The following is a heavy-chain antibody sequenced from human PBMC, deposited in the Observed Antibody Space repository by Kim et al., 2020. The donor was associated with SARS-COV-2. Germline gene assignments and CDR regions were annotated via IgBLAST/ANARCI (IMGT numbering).Heavy chain of an antibody. Sequence: SETLSLTCTVSGGSISSGGYYWSWIRQHPGKGLEWIGYIYYSGSTYYNPSLKSRVTISVDTSKNQFSLKLSSVTAADPAVYYCALTYGSGSYTPSYYGMDVWGQGTTVTVSS. CDR1: GGSISSGGYY. V-gene: IGHV4-31*03. J-gene: IGHJ6*02. D-gene: IGHD3-10*01. CDR3: ALTYGSGSYTPSYYGMDV. CDR2: IYYSGST.